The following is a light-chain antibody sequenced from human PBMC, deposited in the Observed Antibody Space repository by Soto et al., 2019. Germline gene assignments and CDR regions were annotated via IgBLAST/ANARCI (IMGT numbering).Light chain of an antibody. Sequence: EIVMTQSPDSLAVSLGERATINCKSSQSVLYSSNNENYLAWYQQKPGQSPKLLIDWASTRKSGVPDRFSGSRSGTDFTLTISSLQAEDVAVYFCQQYYSTPYNFGQGTKLEIK. J-gene: IGKJ2*01. CDR1: QSVLYSSNNENY. CDR2: WAS. CDR3: QQYYSTPYN. V-gene: IGKV4-1*01.